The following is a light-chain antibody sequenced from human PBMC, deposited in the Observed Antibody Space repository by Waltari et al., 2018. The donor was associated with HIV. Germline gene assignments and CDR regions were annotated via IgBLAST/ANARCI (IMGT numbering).Light chain of an antibody. CDR3: MQATSWPHT. Sequence: TQSPLSLSVTVGQPAAISCKSNQSLAFRDGTSYLFWYRQRPGHPPRRLLYQVSHRDSGVPGRITGSGSDTDFTLRISRVEAEDAGFYFCMQATSWPHTFGQRTELQI. J-gene: IGKJ2*01. V-gene: IGKV2-30*01. CDR1: QSLAFRDGTSY. CDR2: QVS.